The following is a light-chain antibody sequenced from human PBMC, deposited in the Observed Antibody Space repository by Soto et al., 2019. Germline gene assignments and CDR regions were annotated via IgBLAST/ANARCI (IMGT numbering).Light chain of an antibody. Sequence: DIQMTQSPSTLSASVGDRVTITCRASQSISSWLAWYQQKPGKAPKLLIYDASSLESGVPSRFSGGGSGTEFTLTISSLQPDDFATYYCQQYYSYLWTFGQGTKVDI. J-gene: IGKJ1*01. CDR2: DAS. CDR1: QSISSW. V-gene: IGKV1-5*01. CDR3: QQYYSYLWT.